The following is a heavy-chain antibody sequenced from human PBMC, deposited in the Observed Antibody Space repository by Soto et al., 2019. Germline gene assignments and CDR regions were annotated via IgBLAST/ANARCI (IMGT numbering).Heavy chain of an antibody. J-gene: IGHJ6*02. Sequence: EVQLVESGGGLVQPGGSLSLSCAASGFTLSSYNMNWVRQAPGKGLEWVSYISGSSDTIYYADSVKGRFTISRDNAKNSLYRQMDSLRGEDTAVYYCARDHGGSTWFVGIYYYFGVDVWGQGTTVTVSS. V-gene: IGHV3-48*01. CDR1: GFTLSSYN. D-gene: IGHD6-13*01. CDR3: ARDHGGSTWFVGIYYYFGVDV. CDR2: ISGSSDTI.